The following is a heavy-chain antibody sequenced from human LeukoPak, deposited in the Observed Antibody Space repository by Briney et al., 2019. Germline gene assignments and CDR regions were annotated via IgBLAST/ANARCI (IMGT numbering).Heavy chain of an antibody. V-gene: IGHV1-2*02. CDR3: ARMRGAAAGRNFDY. Sequence: ASVKVSCKASGYTFTGYYMHWVRQAPGQGLEWMGWINPNSGGTNYAQKFQGRVTMTRDTSISTAYMELSRLRSDDTAVYYCARMRGAAAGRNFDYWGQGTLVTVSS. D-gene: IGHD6-13*01. CDR1: GYTFTGYY. J-gene: IGHJ4*02. CDR2: INPNSGGT.